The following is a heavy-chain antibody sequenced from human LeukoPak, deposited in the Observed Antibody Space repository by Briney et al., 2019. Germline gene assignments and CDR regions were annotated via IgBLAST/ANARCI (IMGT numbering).Heavy chain of an antibody. Sequence: SETLSLTCTVSGGSISSSSYYWGWIRQPPGKGLEWIGSIYYSGSTYYNPSLKSPVTISVDTSKNQFSLKLSSVTAADTAVYYCARRDLYDYGAFDIWGQGTMVTVSS. V-gene: IGHV4-39*01. D-gene: IGHD4-17*01. CDR3: ARRDLYDYGAFDI. CDR1: GGSISSSSYY. CDR2: IYYSGST. J-gene: IGHJ3*02.